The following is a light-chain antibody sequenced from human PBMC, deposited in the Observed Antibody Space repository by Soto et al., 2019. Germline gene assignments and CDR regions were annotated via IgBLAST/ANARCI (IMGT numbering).Light chain of an antibody. CDR2: GNS. V-gene: IGLV1-40*01. J-gene: IGLJ3*02. CDR1: SSNIGAGYD. CDR3: PSSDSSLSGSV. Sequence: QSVLTQPPSVSGAPGQRVTISCTGSSSNIGAGYDVHWYQQLPGTAPKLLIYGNSNRPSGVPDRSSGSKSGTSASLAITGLQAEDEADYYCPSSDSSLSGSVFGAGTKLTVL.